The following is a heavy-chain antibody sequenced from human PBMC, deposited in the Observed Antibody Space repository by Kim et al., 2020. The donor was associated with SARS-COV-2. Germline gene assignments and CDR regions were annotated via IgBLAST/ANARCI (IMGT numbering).Heavy chain of an antibody. CDR1: GFTFSSYP. D-gene: IGHD6-13*01. CDR3: ARGIYNSWYYFDY. Sequence: GGSLRLSCVASGFTFSSYPMHWVRQAPGKGLEWVAVISYNGTNTYYADSVKGRFTISRDISKNTLYLQMHSLRAEDTAVYYCARGIYNSWYYFDYWGQGTLVTVSS. J-gene: IGHJ4*02. V-gene: IGHV3-30*04. CDR2: ISYNGTNT.